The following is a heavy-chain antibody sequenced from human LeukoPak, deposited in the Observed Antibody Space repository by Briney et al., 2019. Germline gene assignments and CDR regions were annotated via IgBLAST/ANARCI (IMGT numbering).Heavy chain of an antibody. J-gene: IGHJ4*02. CDR1: GYTFTSNY. V-gene: IGHV1-46*01. CDR3: ARASTWELPTGDY. CDR2: INPSGGST. D-gene: IGHD1-26*01. Sequence: VASVKVSCKASGYTFTSNYMHWVRQAPGQGLEWMGIINPSGGSTSYAQKFQGRVTMTRDMSTSTVYMELSSLRSEDTAVYYCARASTWELPTGDYWGQGTLVTVSS.